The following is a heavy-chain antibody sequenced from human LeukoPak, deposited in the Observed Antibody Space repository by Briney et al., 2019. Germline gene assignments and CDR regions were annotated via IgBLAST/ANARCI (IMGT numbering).Heavy chain of an antibody. CDR2: ISGYNGKT. CDR3: ARSLVVVVVAATNPDY. CDR1: GYTFNTYG. J-gene: IGHJ4*02. D-gene: IGHD2-15*01. Sequence: ASVKVSCKASGYTFNTYGITWVRQAPGQGLEWMGWISGYNGKTKYAQKLQDRVTMTTDTSTTTAYMELRSLTSDDTAVYYCARSLVVVVVAATNPDYWGQGTLVTVSS. V-gene: IGHV1-18*01.